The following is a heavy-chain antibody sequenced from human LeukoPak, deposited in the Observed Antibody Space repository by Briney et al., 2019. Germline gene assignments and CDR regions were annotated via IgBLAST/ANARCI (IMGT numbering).Heavy chain of an antibody. CDR2: IYSGGST. CDR1: GFTVSNNY. V-gene: IGHV3-53*05. J-gene: IGHJ6*03. D-gene: IGHD6-13*01. CDR3: ARAAAAGTEPDYYYYYMDV. Sequence: GGSLRLSCAASGFTVSNNYMNWVRQAPGKGLEWVSLIYSGGSTYYADSVKGRFTISRDNSKNTLYLQMNSLRAEDTAVYYCARAAAAGTEPDYYYYYMDVWGKGTTVTVSS.